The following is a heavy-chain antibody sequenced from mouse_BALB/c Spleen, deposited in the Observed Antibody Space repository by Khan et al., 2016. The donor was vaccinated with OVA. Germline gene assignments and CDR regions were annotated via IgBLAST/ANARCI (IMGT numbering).Heavy chain of an antibody. CDR3: ARTARIKY. Sequence: EVKLEVSGPGLVKPSQSLSLTCTVTGYSITSGYGWNWIRQFPGNKLEWMGYISYSGSTNYNPSLKSRISITRDTSKNQFFLQLNSVTTEDTATYYCARTARIKYWGQGTTLTVSP. V-gene: IGHV3-2*02. J-gene: IGHJ2*01. CDR2: ISYSGST. D-gene: IGHD1-2*01. CDR1: GYSITSGYG.